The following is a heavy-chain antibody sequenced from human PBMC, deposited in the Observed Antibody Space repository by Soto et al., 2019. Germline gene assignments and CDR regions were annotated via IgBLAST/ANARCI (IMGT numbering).Heavy chain of an antibody. CDR2: INPANGNT. CDR1: GYTFTAYA. D-gene: IGHD3-16*02. V-gene: IGHV1-3*05. Sequence: QVQLAQSGAEERKPGASVKVSSEATGYTFTAYAMHWVRQAPGQRLEWMGWINPANGNTKYSQKFQGRLTITSDTSANTVYMELNSLTSEDTAMYYCTRSAISPYGGLIGPFDYWGQGNLVTVSS. CDR3: TRSAISPYGGLIGPFDY. J-gene: IGHJ4*02.